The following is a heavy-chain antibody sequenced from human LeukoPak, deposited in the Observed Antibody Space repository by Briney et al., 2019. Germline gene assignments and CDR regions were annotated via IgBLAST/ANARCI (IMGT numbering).Heavy chain of an antibody. D-gene: IGHD6-19*01. J-gene: IGHJ4*02. CDR1: GFTFSSYA. Sequence: GGSLRLSCSASGFTFSSYAMHWVRQAPGKGLEYVSAISSNGGSTNYADSVKDRFIISRDSSKNTLYLQMNSLRAEDTAVYYCAREVVAGTKPYYFDYWGQGTLVTVSS. CDR3: AREVVAGTKPYYFDY. CDR2: ISSNGGST. V-gene: IGHV3-64*04.